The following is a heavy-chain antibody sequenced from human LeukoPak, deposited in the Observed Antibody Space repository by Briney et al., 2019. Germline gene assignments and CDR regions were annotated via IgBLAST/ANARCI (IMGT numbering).Heavy chain of an antibody. CDR2: VIPNLGIA. Sequence: ASVKVSCKASGGTFSSYAISWVRRAPGQGLEWMGRVIPNLGIANYAQKFQGRVTITADKSTSTAYMELSSLRSEDTAVYYCAREGGDGYNFDYWGQGTLVTVSS. V-gene: IGHV1-69*04. D-gene: IGHD5-24*01. J-gene: IGHJ4*02. CDR3: AREGGDGYNFDY. CDR1: GGTFSSYA.